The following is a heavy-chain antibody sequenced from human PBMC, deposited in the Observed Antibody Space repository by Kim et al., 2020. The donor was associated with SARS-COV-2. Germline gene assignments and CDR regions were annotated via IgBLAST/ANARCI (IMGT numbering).Heavy chain of an antibody. D-gene: IGHD5-12*01. J-gene: IGHJ4*02. V-gene: IGHV4-30-2*01. CDR3: AISGYDAPFDY. CDR1: GGSISSGGYS. CDR2: IYHSGST. Sequence: SETLSLTCAVSGGSISSGGYSWSWIRQPPGKGLEWIGYIYHSGSTYYNPSLKSRVTISVDRSKNQFSLKLSSVTAADTAVYYCAISGYDAPFDYWGQGTLVTVSS.